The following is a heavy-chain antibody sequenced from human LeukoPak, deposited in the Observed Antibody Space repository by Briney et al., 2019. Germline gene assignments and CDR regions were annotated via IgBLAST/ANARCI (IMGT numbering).Heavy chain of an antibody. V-gene: IGHV1-2*06. CDR2: INPNSGGT. CDR1: GYTFTGYY. CDR3: ARGRNSVYYFNVVAPYYFNY. D-gene: IGHD3-22*01. Sequence: ASVKVSCKASGYTFTGYYMHWVRQAPGQGLEWMGRINPNSGGTNYAQKFQGRVIMTRDTSINTAYMALSRLRSDDTAVYYCARGRNSVYYFNVVAPYYFNYWGQGTLVTVSS. J-gene: IGHJ4*02.